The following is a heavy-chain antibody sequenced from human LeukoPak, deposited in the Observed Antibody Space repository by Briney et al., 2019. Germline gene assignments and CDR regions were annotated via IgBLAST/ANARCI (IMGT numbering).Heavy chain of an antibody. J-gene: IGHJ4*02. Sequence: PGGSLRLSCAASGFSFSGYAMSWVRQAPGKGLEWVSAISGSGGSTYYADSVKGRFTISRDNSKNTLYLQMNSLRAEDTAVYYCAKSWGRVAATIFDYWGQGTLVTVSS. CDR1: GFSFSGYA. CDR3: AKSWGRVAATIFDY. V-gene: IGHV3-23*01. CDR2: ISGSGGST. D-gene: IGHD2-15*01.